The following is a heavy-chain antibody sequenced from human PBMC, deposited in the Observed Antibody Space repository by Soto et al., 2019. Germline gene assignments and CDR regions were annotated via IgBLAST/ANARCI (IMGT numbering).Heavy chain of an antibody. CDR3: ARGVGFIAVAGTSWFDP. D-gene: IGHD6-19*01. V-gene: IGHV1-69*01. CDR2: IIPIFGTA. CDR1: GGTFSSYA. J-gene: IGHJ5*02. Sequence: QVQLVQSGAEVKKPGSSVKVSCKASGGTFSSYAISWVRQAPGQGLEWMGGIIPIFGTANYAQKFQGRVTITADESTSTAYMELSSLRSEDTAVYYCARGVGFIAVAGTSWFDPWGQGTLVTVSS.